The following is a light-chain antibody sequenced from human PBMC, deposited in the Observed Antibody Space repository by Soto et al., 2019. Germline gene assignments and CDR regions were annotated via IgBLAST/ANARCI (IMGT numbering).Light chain of an antibody. J-gene: IGKJ1*01. CDR2: DAY. Sequence: DIQMTQSPSTLSSSLGDRVTITCRGSQSISSWLAWYQQKPGKAPKLLIYDAYSLESGVPSRFRGSGSGTEFTLTISSLQPDDFATYYCQQYNSYSPWTCGQGTKVDIK. CDR1: QSISSW. V-gene: IGKV1-5*01. CDR3: QQYNSYSPWT.